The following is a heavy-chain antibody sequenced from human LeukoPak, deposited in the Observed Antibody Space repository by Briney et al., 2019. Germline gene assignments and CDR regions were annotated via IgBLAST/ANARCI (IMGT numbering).Heavy chain of an antibody. V-gene: IGHV1-2*02. CDR1: GYTFTGYY. D-gene: IGHD5-12*01. J-gene: IGHJ4*02. Sequence: ASVKVSCKASGYTFTGYYIHWVRQVPGQGLEWMGWINPLSGGTNSAQRFQGRVTLTRDMSSTTVYVEVSSLRSDDAAVYYCARGYSGYPKSYYFDSWGQGTLVTVSS. CDR3: ARGYSGYPKSYYFDS. CDR2: INPLSGGT.